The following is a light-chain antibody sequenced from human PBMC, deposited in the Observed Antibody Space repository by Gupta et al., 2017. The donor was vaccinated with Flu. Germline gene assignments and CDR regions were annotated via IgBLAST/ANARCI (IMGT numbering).Light chain of an antibody. V-gene: IGKV4-1*01. Sequence: DMVITQCQDTQAVSYGDNGTINCKSSQSVLYSSNSKNYLAWYQQKPGQPPKLLIYWASTRESGVPDRFSGSGSGTDFTLSISSLQAEDVAVYYCQQYYSTPRTFGQGTKLEIK. CDR2: WAS. CDR1: QSVLYSSNSKNY. J-gene: IGKJ2*01. CDR3: QQYYSTPRT.